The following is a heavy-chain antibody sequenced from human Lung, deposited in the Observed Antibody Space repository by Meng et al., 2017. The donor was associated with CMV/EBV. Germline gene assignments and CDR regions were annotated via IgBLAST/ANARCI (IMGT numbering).Heavy chain of an antibody. V-gene: IGHV4-34*01. Sequence: SETLSLTXGIYGGSLSGYYWSWIRQTPGKGLEWIGEIRHSGDITNYNPSLKSRVTISIDTSKKQFSLKLSAVTAADTAVYYCARQYSSSYYSDYWGQGTRVTVSS. CDR2: IRHSGDIT. CDR3: ARQYSSSYYSDY. CDR1: GGSLSGYY. J-gene: IGHJ4*02. D-gene: IGHD6-6*01.